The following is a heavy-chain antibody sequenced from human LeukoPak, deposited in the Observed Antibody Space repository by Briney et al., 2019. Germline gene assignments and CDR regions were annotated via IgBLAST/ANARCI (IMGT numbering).Heavy chain of an antibody. CDR2: ISGSGGST. CDR1: GFTFSSYA. Sequence: GGSLRLSCAASGFTFSSYAMSWVRQAPGKGLEWVSAISGSGGSTYYADSVKGRFTISRDNSKNTLYLQMNSLRAEDTAVYYCARDIMINRAFDYWGQGTLVTVSS. D-gene: IGHD3-16*01. V-gene: IGHV3-23*01. CDR3: ARDIMINRAFDY. J-gene: IGHJ4*02.